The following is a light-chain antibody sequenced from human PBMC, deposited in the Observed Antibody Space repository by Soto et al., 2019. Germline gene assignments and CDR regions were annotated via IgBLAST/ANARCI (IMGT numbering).Light chain of an antibody. Sequence: EIVMTQSPATLSVSPGERATLSCRASHSVSRRLDWYQQKPGQAPRLLIYGASTRATGLPARFSGSGSGTEFTLTISILQSEDFAVYYCQHYTNWPLTFGGGTKVEIK. CDR1: HSVSRR. J-gene: IGKJ4*01. V-gene: IGKV3-15*01. CDR3: QHYTNWPLT. CDR2: GAS.